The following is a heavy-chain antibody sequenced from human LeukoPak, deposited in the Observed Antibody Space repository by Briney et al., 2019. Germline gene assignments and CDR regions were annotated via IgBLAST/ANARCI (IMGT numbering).Heavy chain of an antibody. CDR2: IYYSGST. V-gene: IGHV4-31*03. CDR3: AREEANSGLDY. D-gene: IGHD4/OR15-4a*01. J-gene: IGHJ4*02. Sequence: SETLSLTCTVSGGSISSGGYYWTWIRQHPGKGLEWIGYIYYSGSTYYNPSLKSRVTISVDTSKNQFSLKLSSVTAADTAVYYCAREEANSGLDYWGQGILVSVS. CDR1: GGSISSGGYY.